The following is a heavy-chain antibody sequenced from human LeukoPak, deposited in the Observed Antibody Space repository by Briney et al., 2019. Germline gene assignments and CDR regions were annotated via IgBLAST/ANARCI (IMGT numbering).Heavy chain of an antibody. CDR3: AREIGGSGSFYGDQ. D-gene: IGHD3-10*01. J-gene: IGHJ4*02. CDR2: VYYRGT. CDR1: GGSISSTSYY. V-gene: IGHV4-39*07. Sequence: SETLSLTCTVSGGSISSTSYYWGWIRQPPGKGLEWIGTVYYRGTHYNPSLKSRVTISLDTSKNQFSLRLSSATAADTAVYYCAREIGGSGSFYGDQWGQGTLVTVSS.